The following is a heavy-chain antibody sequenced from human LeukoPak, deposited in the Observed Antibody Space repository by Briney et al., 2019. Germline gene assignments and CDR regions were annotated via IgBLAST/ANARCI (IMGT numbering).Heavy chain of an antibody. Sequence: PGGSLRLSCVASGFTFYDYAMHWVRQVPGKGLEWVSGSNWNSYTTVYADSVKGRFTISRDDAKNSLYLQMSSLRAEDTAFYYCAKGIEATIPYFFDSWGQGILVTVSS. CDR3: AKGIEATIPYFFDS. V-gene: IGHV3-9*01. J-gene: IGHJ4*02. CDR2: SNWNSYTT. D-gene: IGHD2-21*01. CDR1: GFTFYDYA.